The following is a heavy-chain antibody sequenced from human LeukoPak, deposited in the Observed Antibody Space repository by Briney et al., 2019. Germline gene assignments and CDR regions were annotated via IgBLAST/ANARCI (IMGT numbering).Heavy chain of an antibody. V-gene: IGHV4-39*01. CDR3: ARLRSPSCYVGCSDY. J-gene: IGHJ4*02. Sequence: PSETLSLTCTVSGGSISSSSYYWAWIRQPPGKGLEWIGSIYYSGSTYYNPSLKSRVTISVDTSKNQFSLKLSSVTAADTAVYYCARLRSPSCYVGCSDYWGQGTLVTVSS. CDR1: GGSISSSSYY. D-gene: IGHD2-2*01. CDR2: IYYSGST.